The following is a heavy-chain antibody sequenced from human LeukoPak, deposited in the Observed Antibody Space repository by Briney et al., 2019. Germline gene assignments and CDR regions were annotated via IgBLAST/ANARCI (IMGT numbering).Heavy chain of an antibody. Sequence: GGSLRLPCAASGFTFSSYEMNWVRQAPGKGLEWVSYISSSGSTIYYADSVKGRFTISRDNAKNSLYLQMNSLRAEDTAVYYCARDGGRSWYDYWGQGTLVTVSS. V-gene: IGHV3-48*03. CDR3: ARDGGRSWYDY. CDR2: ISSSGSTI. CDR1: GFTFSSYE. D-gene: IGHD6-13*01. J-gene: IGHJ4*02.